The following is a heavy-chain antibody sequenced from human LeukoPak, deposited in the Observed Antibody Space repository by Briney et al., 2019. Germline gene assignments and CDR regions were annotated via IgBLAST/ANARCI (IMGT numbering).Heavy chain of an antibody. CDR2: IIPIFGTA. CDR3: ARVAARSYYYYYYMDV. J-gene: IGHJ6*03. CDR1: GGTFSSYA. Sequence: SVKVSCKASGGTFSSYAISWVRQAPGQGLELMGGIIPIFGTANYAQKFQGRVTITADESTSTAYMELSSLRSEDTAVYYCARVAARSYYYYYYMDVWGKGTTVTVSS. D-gene: IGHD6-6*01. V-gene: IGHV1-69*01.